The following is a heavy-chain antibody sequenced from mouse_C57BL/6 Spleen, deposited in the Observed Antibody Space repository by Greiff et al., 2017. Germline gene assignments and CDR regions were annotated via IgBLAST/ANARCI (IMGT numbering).Heavy chain of an antibody. CDR1: GYTFTSYW. CDR3: AYDYDGGLAY. V-gene: IGHV1-50*01. Sequence: VQLQQPGAELVKPGASVKLSCKASGYTFTSYWMQWVKQRPGQGLEWIGEIDPSDSYTNYNQKFKGKATLTVDTSSSTAYMQLSSLTSEDSAVYYCAYDYDGGLAYWGQGTLVTVSA. CDR2: IDPSDSYT. D-gene: IGHD2-4*01. J-gene: IGHJ3*01.